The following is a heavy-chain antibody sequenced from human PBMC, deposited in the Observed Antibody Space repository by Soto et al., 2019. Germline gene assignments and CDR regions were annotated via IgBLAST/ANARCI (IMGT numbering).Heavy chain of an antibody. D-gene: IGHD3-10*02. CDR1: GFSFSTYW. CDR3: ARDADAVPFDH. CDR2: IDPDGRNA. V-gene: IGHV3-74*01. J-gene: IGHJ4*02. Sequence: EVQLVESGGGLIRPGGSLRLSCAASGFSFSTYWMHWVRLPPGKGPVWVSRIDPDGRNAVYADSVQGRFSVSRDNVRNTLYLEMNSLRAEDTALYFCARDADAVPFDHWGQGNLVTVSS.